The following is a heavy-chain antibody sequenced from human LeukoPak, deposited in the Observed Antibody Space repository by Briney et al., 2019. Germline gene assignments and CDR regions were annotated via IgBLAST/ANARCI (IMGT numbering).Heavy chain of an antibody. CDR2: IKHSGST. J-gene: IGHJ6*02. Sequence: SETLSLTCAVYGGSFCGYYWSWIRQPPGKGLEWIGEIKHSGSTNYNPSLKSRVTISVDTSKNQFSLKLSSVTAADTAVYYCARGRSTGAANKMDVWGQGTTVTVSS. CDR3: ARGRSTGAANKMDV. D-gene: IGHD2-15*01. V-gene: IGHV4-34*01. CDR1: GGSFCGYY.